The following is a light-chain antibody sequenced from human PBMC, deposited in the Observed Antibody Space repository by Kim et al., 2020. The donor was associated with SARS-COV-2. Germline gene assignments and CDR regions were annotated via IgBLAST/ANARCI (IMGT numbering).Light chain of an antibody. J-gene: IGKJ3*01. CDR1: QSISNH. Sequence: DIQMTQPPSSLSASVGDRVTISCRTSQSISNHLNWYHQKPGRAPKLLIYAASTLQGGVPSRFSGSGSETDFTLTISSLQPEDFATYFCQQSYITPFTFGPGTKVDIK. CDR2: AAS. CDR3: QQSYITPFT. V-gene: IGKV1-39*01.